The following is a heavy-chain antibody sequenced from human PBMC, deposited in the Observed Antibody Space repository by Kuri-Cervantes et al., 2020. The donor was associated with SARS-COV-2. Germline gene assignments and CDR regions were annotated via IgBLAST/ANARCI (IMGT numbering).Heavy chain of an antibody. CDR2: IYYSGST. V-gene: IGHV4-39*07. J-gene: IGHJ4*02. CDR1: GGSISSSSYY. CDR3: ARGSNWGNVPLDY. D-gene: IGHD7-27*01. Sequence: SETLSLTCTVSGGSISSSSYYWGWIRQPPGKGLEWIGSIYYSGSTNYNPSLKSRVTISVDTSKNQFSLKLSSVTAADTAVYYCARGSNWGNVPLDYWGQETLVTVSS.